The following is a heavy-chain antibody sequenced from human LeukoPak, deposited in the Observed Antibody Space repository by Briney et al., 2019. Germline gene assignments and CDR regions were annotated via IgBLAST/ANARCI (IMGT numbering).Heavy chain of an antibody. CDR1: GGSFSGYY. V-gene: IGHV4-34*01. Sequence: SETLSLTCAVYGGSFSGYYWSWIRQPPGKGLEWIGEINHSGSTNYNPSLKSRVTISVDTSKNQFSLKLSSVTAADTAVYYCAKGTGYSYGDRPFDYWGQGTLVTVSS. D-gene: IGHD5-18*01. J-gene: IGHJ4*02. CDR3: AKGTGYSYGDRPFDY. CDR2: INHSGST.